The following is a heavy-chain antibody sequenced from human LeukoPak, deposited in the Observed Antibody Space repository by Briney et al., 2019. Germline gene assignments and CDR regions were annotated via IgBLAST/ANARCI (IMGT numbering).Heavy chain of an antibody. CDR2: IIPIFGTA. V-gene: IGHV1-69*06. Sequence: ASVKVSCKAPGGTFSSYAISWVRQAPGQGLEWMGGIIPIFGTANYAQKFQGRVTITADKSTSTAYMELRSLRSDDTAVYYCARLGYGSGRYHNYYMDVWGKGTTVTVSS. CDR3: ARLGYGSGRYHNYYMDV. CDR1: GGTFSSYA. J-gene: IGHJ6*03. D-gene: IGHD3-10*01.